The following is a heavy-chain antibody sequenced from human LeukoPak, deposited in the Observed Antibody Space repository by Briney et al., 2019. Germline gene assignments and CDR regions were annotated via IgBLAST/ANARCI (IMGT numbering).Heavy chain of an antibody. V-gene: IGHV1-18*01. CDR3: ARDQRGSYWAYFQH. Sequence: GDSVKVSCKTSGYTFKSYGISWVRQAPGQGLEWMGWISAYNGNTNYAQKLQGRVTMTTDTSTSTAYMELRSLRSDDTAVYYCARDQRGSYWAYFQHWGQGTLVTVSS. J-gene: IGHJ1*01. D-gene: IGHD1-26*01. CDR1: GYTFKSYG. CDR2: ISAYNGNT.